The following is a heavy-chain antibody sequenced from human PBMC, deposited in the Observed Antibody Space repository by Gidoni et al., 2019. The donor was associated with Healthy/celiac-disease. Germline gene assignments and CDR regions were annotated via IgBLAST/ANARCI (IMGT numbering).Heavy chain of an antibody. J-gene: IGHJ4*02. CDR3: TYCSSTSCRRGFDY. Sequence: QVQLLQSGAEVKKPGSSVKVSCKAYGGTFSSYAISWVRPAPGQGLEWMGGIIPIFGTANYAQKFQGRVTITADKSTSTAYMELSSLRSEDTAVYYCTYCSSTSCRRGFDYWGQGTLVTVSS. V-gene: IGHV1-69*06. CDR2: IIPIFGTA. CDR1: GGTFSSYA. D-gene: IGHD2-2*01.